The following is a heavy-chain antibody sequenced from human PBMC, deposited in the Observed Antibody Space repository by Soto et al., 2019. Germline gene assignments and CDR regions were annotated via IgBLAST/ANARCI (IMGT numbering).Heavy chain of an antibody. V-gene: IGHV3-30-3*01. CDR2: ISYDGSNK. CDR1: GFTFSSYA. J-gene: IGHJ4*02. Sequence: QVQLVESGGGVVQPGRSLRLSCAASGFTFSSYAMHWVRQAPGKGLERVAVISYDGSNKYYADSVKGRFTISRDNSKNTLYLQMNSLRAEDTAVYYCARDTTAYCGGDCYSDYFDYWGQGTLVTVSS. CDR3: ARDTTAYCGGDCYSDYFDY. D-gene: IGHD2-21*02.